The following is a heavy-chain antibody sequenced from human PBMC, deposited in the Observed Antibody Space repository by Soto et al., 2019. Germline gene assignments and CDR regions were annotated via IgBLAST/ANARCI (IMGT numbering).Heavy chain of an antibody. D-gene: IGHD4-17*01. CDR3: ARGGAYGDYRSDY. V-gene: IGHV3-74*01. J-gene: IGHJ4*02. CDR2: INSDGSHT. CDR1: GFNFSIYW. Sequence: EVQLVESGGGLAQPGGSLRLSCAASGFNFSIYWMHWVRQAPGKGLVWVSRINSDGSHTDYADSVKGRFTISRDNATITLYLQINRLGAEDTAVFYCARGGAYGDYRSDYWGQRTLVTVSS.